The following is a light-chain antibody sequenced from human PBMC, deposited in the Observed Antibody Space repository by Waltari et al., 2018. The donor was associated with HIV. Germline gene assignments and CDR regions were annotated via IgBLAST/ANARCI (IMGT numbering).Light chain of an antibody. Sequence: EIVLTQSPGTLSLSPGERATLSCRASQSVSSSYLAWYQQKPGQAPRLLIYGASSRATGIPDRFSGSGSGTDFTLTISRLEPEDFAVYYCQQYGSSPLMYTFGGGTKVEIK. V-gene: IGKV3-20*01. CDR3: QQYGSSPLMYT. J-gene: IGKJ4*01. CDR1: QSVSSSY. CDR2: GAS.